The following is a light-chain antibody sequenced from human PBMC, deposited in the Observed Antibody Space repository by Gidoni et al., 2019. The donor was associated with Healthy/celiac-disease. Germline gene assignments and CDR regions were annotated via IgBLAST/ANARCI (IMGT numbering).Light chain of an antibody. V-gene: IGKV3-20*01. CDR3: QQYGSSRYT. J-gene: IGKJ2*01. Sequence: EIVLKQSPGTLSLSPGERATLSCRASQSVSSSYLAWYQQTPGQAPRLLIYGASSSATGIPDRFSGSWSGTDFTLTISLLSPEDSAVYYYQQYGSSRYTFGQGTKLEIK. CDR1: QSVSSSY. CDR2: GAS.